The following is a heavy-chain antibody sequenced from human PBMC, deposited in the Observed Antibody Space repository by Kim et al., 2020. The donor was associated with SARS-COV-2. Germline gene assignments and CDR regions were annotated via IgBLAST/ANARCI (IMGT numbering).Heavy chain of an antibody. J-gene: IGHJ2*01. V-gene: IGHV5-10-1*01. Sequence: GESLKISCKGSGYSFSNNWITWVRQMPGKGLEWMGRIDPRDSYTNYSPSFQGHIIISADKSISTAFLQWNSLKASDTAMYYCARRAGGSEFDSSGYYPYWYFDLWGRGTLVTVSS. D-gene: IGHD3-22*01. CDR1: GYSFSNNW. CDR2: IDPRDSYT. CDR3: ARRAGGSEFDSSGYYPYWYFDL.